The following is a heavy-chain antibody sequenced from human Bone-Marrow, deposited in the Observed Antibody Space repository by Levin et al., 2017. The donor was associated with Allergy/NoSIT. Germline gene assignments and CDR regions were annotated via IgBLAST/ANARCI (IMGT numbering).Heavy chain of an antibody. Sequence: SETLSLTCTVSGGSVSSDNYFWSWIRQPPGTELEWIGYVSYSRGTNYNPSLKSRVTISVDTSKNQFSLKLTSVTPADTAVYYCARDHWLRTSGWGFDYWGLGTLVTVSS. CDR2: VSYSRGT. CDR1: GGSVSSDNYF. CDR3: ARDHWLRTSGWGFDY. J-gene: IGHJ4*02. V-gene: IGHV4-61*01. D-gene: IGHD2-2*01.